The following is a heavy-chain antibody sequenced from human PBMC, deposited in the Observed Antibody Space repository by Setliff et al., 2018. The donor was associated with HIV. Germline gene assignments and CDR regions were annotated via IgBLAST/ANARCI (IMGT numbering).Heavy chain of an antibody. Sequence: SETLSLTCTVSGDSISSSTFYWGWIRQPPGKGLEWIGSIYYSGTTYYNPSLKSRVAISVDTAKNQFSLKLSSVTAADTAVYYCARPRGRGTGAFDIWGQGTMVTVSS. CDR3: ARPRGRGTGAFDI. CDR2: IYYSGTT. CDR1: GDSISSSTFY. D-gene: IGHD1-1*01. J-gene: IGHJ3*02. V-gene: IGHV4-39*01.